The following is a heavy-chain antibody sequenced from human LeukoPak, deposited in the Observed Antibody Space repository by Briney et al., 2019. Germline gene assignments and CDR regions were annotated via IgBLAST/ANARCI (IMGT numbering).Heavy chain of an antibody. D-gene: IGHD2/OR15-2a*01. V-gene: IGHV3-23*01. CDR1: GFNFSSYA. CDR3: AKRVEYSSPGGYFDY. CDR2: ISDSGGST. J-gene: IGHJ4*02. Sequence: GGSLRLSCAASGFNFSSYAMSWVRQAPGKGLEWVSAISDSGGSTFYADSVKGRFTISRDNSRNTLYLHMDSLRVEDTAVYYYAKRVEYSSPGGYFDYWGQGTLVTVSS.